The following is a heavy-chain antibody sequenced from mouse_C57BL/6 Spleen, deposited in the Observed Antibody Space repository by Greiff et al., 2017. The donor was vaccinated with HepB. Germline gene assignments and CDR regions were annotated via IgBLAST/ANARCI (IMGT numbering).Heavy chain of an antibody. D-gene: IGHD1-1*01. CDR3: TNHYYGSTLYYFDY. V-gene: IGHV1-5*01. J-gene: IGHJ2*01. CDR1: GYTFTSYW. CDR2: IYPGNSDT. Sequence: DQLQESGTVLARPGASVKMSCKTSGYTFTSYWMHWVKQRPGQGLEWIGAIYPGNSDTSYNQKFKGKAKLTAVTSASTAYMELSSLTNEDSAVYYCTNHYYGSTLYYFDYWGQGTTLTVSS.